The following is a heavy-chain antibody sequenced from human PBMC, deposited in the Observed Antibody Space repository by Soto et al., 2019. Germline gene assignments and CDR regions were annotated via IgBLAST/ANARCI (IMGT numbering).Heavy chain of an antibody. CDR1: GFTLSTSA. CDR3: ARRDVFDL. CDR2: INTDGDVR. Sequence: GGSLRLSCKVSGFTLSTSAMNWVRQAPGKGLEWVSYINTDGDVRHYADSVKGRFTVSRDNAKNLVYLQMNNVGADDTAVYFCARRDVFDLWGQGATVTVSS. J-gene: IGHJ3*01. V-gene: IGHV3-48*01.